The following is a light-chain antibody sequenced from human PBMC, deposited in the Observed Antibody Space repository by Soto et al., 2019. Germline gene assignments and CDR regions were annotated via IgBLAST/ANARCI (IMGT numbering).Light chain of an antibody. CDR3: QQYGSSPRT. Sequence: EIVLTQSPGTLSMSPGERATLSCRASQSISSNYLAWYQQKPGQAPRLLIYGASSRATGIPDRFSGSGSGTDFTLTISRLEAEDFAVYYCQQYGSSPRTFGQGTRVDNK. CDR2: GAS. CDR1: QSISSNY. V-gene: IGKV3-20*01. J-gene: IGKJ1*01.